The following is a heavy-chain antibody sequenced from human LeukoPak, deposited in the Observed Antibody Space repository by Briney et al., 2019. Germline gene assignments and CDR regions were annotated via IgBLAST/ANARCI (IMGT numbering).Heavy chain of an antibody. CDR3: ATSYLGDRYCSSTSCYGFVGWFDP. J-gene: IGHJ5*02. Sequence: ASVTVSCTVSGYTLTELSMHWVRQAPGRGLEWMGGFDPEDGETIYAQKFQGRVTMTEDTSTDTAYMELSSLRSEDTAVYYCATSYLGDRYCSSTSCYGFVGWFDPWGQGTLVTVSS. CDR2: FDPEDGET. D-gene: IGHD2-2*01. V-gene: IGHV1-24*01. CDR1: GYTLTELS.